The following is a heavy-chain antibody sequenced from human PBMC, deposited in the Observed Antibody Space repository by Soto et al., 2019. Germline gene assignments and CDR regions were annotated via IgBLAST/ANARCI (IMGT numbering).Heavy chain of an antibody. V-gene: IGHV3-21*01. Sequence: GGSLRLSCTASGFTFDSYTMNWLRQAPGRGLEWVSSISATTTYKYYADSVEGRFTISRDNAKNSLYLQTNSLGVEDTAVYYCAKGTYYYGSAPYYFDYWGQGTLVTVSS. CDR3: AKGTYYYGSAPYYFDY. D-gene: IGHD3-10*01. CDR2: ISATTTYK. J-gene: IGHJ4*02. CDR1: GFTFDSYT.